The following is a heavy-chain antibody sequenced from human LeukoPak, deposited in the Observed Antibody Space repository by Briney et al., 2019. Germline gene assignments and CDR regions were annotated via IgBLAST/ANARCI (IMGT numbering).Heavy chain of an antibody. J-gene: IGHJ5*02. CDR1: GGTFSRYG. CDR2: FIPLLGTT. V-gene: IGHV1-69*11. D-gene: IGHD3-9*01. CDR3: ARDGDNDILTGYFNA. Sequence: SVKVSCKASGGTFSRYGVSWLRQAPGQGLEWLGRFIPLLGTTSYSQKSQGRVTITADESTTAAYMQLIGLTSDDTAVYYCARDGDNDILTGYFNAWGQGTLVTVSS.